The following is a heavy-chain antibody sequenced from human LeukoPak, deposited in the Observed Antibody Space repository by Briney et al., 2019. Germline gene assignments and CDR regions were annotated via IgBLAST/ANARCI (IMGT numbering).Heavy chain of an antibody. CDR1: GYSISSGYY. D-gene: IGHD2-15*01. Sequence: PSETLSLTCTVSGYSISSGYYWGWIRQPPGKGLAWIGSIYHSGSTYYNPSLKSRVTISVDTSKNQFSLKLSSVTAADTAVCYCARDRSYCSGGSCSYYFDYWGQGTLVTVSS. CDR2: IYHSGST. V-gene: IGHV4-38-2*02. CDR3: ARDRSYCSGGSCSYYFDY. J-gene: IGHJ4*02.